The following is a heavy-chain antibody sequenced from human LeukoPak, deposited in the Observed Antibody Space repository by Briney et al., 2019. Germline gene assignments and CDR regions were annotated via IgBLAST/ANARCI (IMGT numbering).Heavy chain of an antibody. CDR2: MNPNSGNT. J-gene: IGHJ6*03. Sequence: ASVKVSCKASGDTFTSYDINWVRQATGQGLEWMGWMNPNSGNTGYAQKFQGRVTMTRNTSISTAYMELSSLRSEDTAVYYCARGHSSFWSGYYNYYYYMDVWGKGTTVTVSS. D-gene: IGHD3-3*01. CDR3: ARGHSSFWSGYYNYYYYMDV. CDR1: GDTFTSYD. V-gene: IGHV1-8*01.